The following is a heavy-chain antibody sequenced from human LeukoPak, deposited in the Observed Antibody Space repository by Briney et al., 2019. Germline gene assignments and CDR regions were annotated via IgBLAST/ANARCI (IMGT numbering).Heavy chain of an antibody. CDR3: AKIVGWLQLSAFDI. V-gene: IGHV3-21*04. D-gene: IGHD5-24*01. J-gene: IGHJ3*02. Sequence: PGGSLRLSCAASGFTFSSYSMNWFRQAPGKGLEWVSSISSSSSYIYYADSVKGRFTISRDNSKNTLYLQMNSLRAEDTAVYYCAKIVGWLQLSAFDIWGQGTMVTVSS. CDR2: ISSSSSYI. CDR1: GFTFSSYS.